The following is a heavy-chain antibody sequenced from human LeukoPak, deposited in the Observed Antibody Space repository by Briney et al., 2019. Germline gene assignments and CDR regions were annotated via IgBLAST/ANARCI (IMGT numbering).Heavy chain of an antibody. V-gene: IGHV4-59*01. D-gene: IGHD3-3*01. J-gene: IGHJ6*04. CDR1: GGSLSSYC. CDR3: ARVITVHLFQDYDFWSGLMDV. Sequence: SETLSLTCTVSGGSLSSYCWSWIRQPPGKGLEWIGDIYYGGSTTYNPPLKSRVTTSVDTSKDQFSLKLSSVPAADTAVYYCARVITVHLFQDYDFWSGLMDVWGKGTTVTVSS. CDR2: IYYGGST.